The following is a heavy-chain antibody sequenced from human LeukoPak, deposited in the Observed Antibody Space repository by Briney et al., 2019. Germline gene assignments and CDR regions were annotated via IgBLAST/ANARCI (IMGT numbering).Heavy chain of an antibody. D-gene: IGHD3-3*01. Sequence: GGSLRLSCAASGFTFSSYAMHWVRQAPGKGLEWVAVISYDGSNKYYADSVKGRFTISRDNSKNTLYLQMNSLRAEDTAVYYCARDAPLIFGVVKTPSRFDPWGQGTLVTVSS. V-gene: IGHV3-30*04. CDR3: ARDAPLIFGVVKTPSRFDP. CDR1: GFTFSSYA. CDR2: ISYDGSNK. J-gene: IGHJ5*02.